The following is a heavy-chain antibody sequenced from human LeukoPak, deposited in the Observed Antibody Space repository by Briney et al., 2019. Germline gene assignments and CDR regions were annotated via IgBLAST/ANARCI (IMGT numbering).Heavy chain of an antibody. CDR1: GFTFADYA. V-gene: IGHV3-43D*03. CDR2: ITWDGDST. CDR3: AKGTSSWHEFDS. D-gene: IGHD6-13*01. J-gene: IGHJ4*02. Sequence: GGSLRLSCAASGFTFADYAMHWVRHAPGKGLEWVSLITWDGDSTYYADSVRGRFTISRDNSKNYLYLQMNSLRAEDTALYYCAKGTSSWHEFDSWGQGTLVTVSS.